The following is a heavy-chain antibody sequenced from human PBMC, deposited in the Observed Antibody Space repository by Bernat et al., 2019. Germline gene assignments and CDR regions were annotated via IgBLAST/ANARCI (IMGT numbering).Heavy chain of an antibody. D-gene: IGHD1-26*01. CDR2: IIPILGIA. CDR1: GYTFTSYG. V-gene: IGHV1-69*10. J-gene: IGHJ3*02. Sequence: QVQLVQSGAEVKKPGASVKVSCKASGYTFTSYGISWVRQAPGQGLEWMGWIIPILGIANYAQKFQGRVTITADKSTSTAYMELSSLRSEDTAVYYCARIGGSYMTDAFDIWGQGTMVTVSS. CDR3: ARIGGSYMTDAFDI.